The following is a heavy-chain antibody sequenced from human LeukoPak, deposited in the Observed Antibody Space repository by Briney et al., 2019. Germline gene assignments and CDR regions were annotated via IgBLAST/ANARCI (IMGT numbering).Heavy chain of an antibody. CDR2: IWDDGSYK. V-gene: IGHV3-33*06. CDR1: GFSFSNYG. Sequence: GRSLRLSCAASGFSFSNYGMHWVRQAPGKGLEWVAVIWDDGSYKYYADSVKGRFTISRDNSENTLYLQMNSLRAEDTAVYYCAKPTRGSGSFLIDYWGQGTLVTVSS. D-gene: IGHD1-26*01. CDR3: AKPTRGSGSFLIDY. J-gene: IGHJ4*02.